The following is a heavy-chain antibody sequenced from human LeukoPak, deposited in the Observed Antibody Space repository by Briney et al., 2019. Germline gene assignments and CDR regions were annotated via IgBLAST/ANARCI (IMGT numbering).Heavy chain of an antibody. V-gene: IGHV3-7*01. Sequence: GGFLRLSCAASGFTFSSTWMSWVRQSPGKGLEWVANIRQDGSDRYYIDSVRGRFTISRDNAKNSLSLQMNSLRVEDTAVYYCARDRDCGDGGCYPHFDYWGQGVQVTVSS. CDR3: ARDRDCGDGGCYPHFDY. D-gene: IGHD2-15*01. CDR1: GFTFSSTW. CDR2: IRQDGSDR. J-gene: IGHJ4*02.